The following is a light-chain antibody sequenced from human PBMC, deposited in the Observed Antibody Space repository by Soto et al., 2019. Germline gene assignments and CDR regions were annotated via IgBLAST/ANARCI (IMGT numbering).Light chain of an antibody. V-gene: IGKV3-15*01. CDR2: VAS. J-gene: IGKJ1*01. CDR3: LQHNSYPRT. Sequence: EIVMTQSPATLSVSPGERASLSCRASQNIRTNLAWYQLKPGQAPRLLIYVASTRAAGIPARFSGSGSGTEFTLTIDSLQSEDFATYYCLQHNSYPRTFGQGTKVEIK. CDR1: QNIRTN.